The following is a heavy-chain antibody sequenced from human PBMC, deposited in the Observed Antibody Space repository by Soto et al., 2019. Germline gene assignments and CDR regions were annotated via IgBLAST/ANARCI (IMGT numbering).Heavy chain of an antibody. CDR1: GGSISSGGYS. D-gene: IGHD3-10*01. Sequence: PSETLSLTCAVSGGSISSGGYSWSWIRQPPGKGLEWIGCIYHSGSTYYNPSLRSRVTISVDRSKNQFSLKLSSVTAADTAVYYCARAPRAANWFDPWGQGTLVTVSS. CDR2: IYHSGST. J-gene: IGHJ5*02. V-gene: IGHV4-30-2*01. CDR3: ARAPRAANWFDP.